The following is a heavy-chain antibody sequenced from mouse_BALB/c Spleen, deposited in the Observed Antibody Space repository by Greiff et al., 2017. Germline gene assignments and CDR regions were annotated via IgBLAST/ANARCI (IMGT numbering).Heavy chain of an antibody. CDR1: GFTFSSYG. CDR2: ISSGGSYT. CDR3: AREGDYGNPYAMDY. J-gene: IGHJ4*01. D-gene: IGHD2-1*01. V-gene: IGHV5-6*02. Sequence: EVKLVESGGDLVKPGGSLKLSCAASGFTFSSYGMSWVRQTPDKRLEWVATISSGGSYTYYPDSVKGRFTISRDNAKNTLYLQMSSLKSEDTAMYYCAREGDYGNPYAMDYWGQGTSVTVSS.